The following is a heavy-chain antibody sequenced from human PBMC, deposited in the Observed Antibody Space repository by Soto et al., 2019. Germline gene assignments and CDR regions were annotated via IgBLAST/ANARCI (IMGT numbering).Heavy chain of an antibody. CDR1: GGSISSSSYY. Sequence: QLQLQESGPGLVKPSETLSLTCTVSGGSISSSSYYWGWIRQPPGKGLEWIGSIYYSGSTYYNPSLKSRVTISVDTSKNQFSLKLSSVTAADTAVYYCARRDGGGSLGYWGQGTLVTVSS. CDR3: ARRDGGGSLGY. D-gene: IGHD3-16*01. J-gene: IGHJ4*02. CDR2: IYYSGST. V-gene: IGHV4-39*01.